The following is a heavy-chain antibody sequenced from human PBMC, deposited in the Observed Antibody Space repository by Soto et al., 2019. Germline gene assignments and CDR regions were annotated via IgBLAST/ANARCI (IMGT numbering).Heavy chain of an antibody. CDR2: INHSGST. Sequence: PSETKSLTCPVDGGTFSCYDWRLISQPHGKGLEWIGEINHSGSTNYNPSLKSRVTISVDTSKNQFSLKLSSVTAAGTAVYYCARGPLYYDFWSGYYRGYYGMDVWGQGTTVTVSS. CDR1: GGTFSCYD. V-gene: IGHV4-34*01. D-gene: IGHD3-3*01. J-gene: IGHJ6*02. CDR3: ARGPLYYDFWSGYYRGYYGMDV.